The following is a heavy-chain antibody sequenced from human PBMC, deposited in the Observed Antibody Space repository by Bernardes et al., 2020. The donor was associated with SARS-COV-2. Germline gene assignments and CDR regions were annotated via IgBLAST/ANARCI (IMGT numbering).Heavy chain of an antibody. CDR3: ARDRYCSVGSCFSDL. CDR1: DFTFSSYA. J-gene: IGHJ4*02. Sequence: GGSLRLSCAVSDFTFSSYAMSWVRQAPGKGLEWVSLIGGSGGNTYYADAVKGRVTISRDKSRNVLYLQMNSLRDDDAAVYYCARDRYCSVGSCFSDLWGQGTLVTVSS. D-gene: IGHD2-15*01. V-gene: IGHV3-23*01. CDR2: IGGSGGNT.